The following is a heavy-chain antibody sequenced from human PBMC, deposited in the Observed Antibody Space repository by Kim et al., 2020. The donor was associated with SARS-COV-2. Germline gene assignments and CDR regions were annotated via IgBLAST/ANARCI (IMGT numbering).Heavy chain of an antibody. CDR3: AREPCSSTSCYLGYYYYYMDV. CDR2: IIPILGIA. D-gene: IGHD2-2*01. V-gene: IGHV1-69*04. CDR1: GGTFSSYA. J-gene: IGHJ6*03. Sequence: SVKVSCKASGGTFSSYAISWVRQAPGQGLEWMGRIIPILGIANYAQKFQGRVTITADKSTSTAYMELSSLRSEDTAVYYCAREPCSSTSCYLGYYYYYMDVWGKGTTVTVSS.